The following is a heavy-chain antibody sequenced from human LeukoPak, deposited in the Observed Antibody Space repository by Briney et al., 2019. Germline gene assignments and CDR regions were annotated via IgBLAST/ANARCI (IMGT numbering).Heavy chain of an antibody. CDR3: ARDPGSAVTTAHPPFGV. J-gene: IGHJ6*02. CDR1: GYTFTSYY. CDR2: INPSGGST. V-gene: IGHV1-46*01. D-gene: IGHD4-17*01. Sequence: GASVKVSCKASGYTFTSYYMHWVRQAPGQGLEWMGIINPSGGSTSYAQKFQGRVTMTRDTSISTAYMELSRLRSDDTAVYYCARDPGSAVTTAHPPFGVWGQGTTVTVSS.